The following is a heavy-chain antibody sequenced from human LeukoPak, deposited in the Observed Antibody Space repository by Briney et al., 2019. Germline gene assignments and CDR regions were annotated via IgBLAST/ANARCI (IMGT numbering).Heavy chain of an antibody. V-gene: IGHV4-34*01. CDR1: GGSFSGYY. CDR3: ARATRWAVAGPGFKPGGRFYFDY. J-gene: IGHJ4*02. Sequence: PSETLSLTCAVYGGSFSGYYWSWIRQPPGKGLEWIGEINHSGSTNYNPSLKSRVTISVDTSKNQFSLKLSSVTAADTAVYYCARATRWAVAGPGFKPGGRFYFDYWGQGTLVTVSS. CDR2: INHSGST. D-gene: IGHD6-19*01.